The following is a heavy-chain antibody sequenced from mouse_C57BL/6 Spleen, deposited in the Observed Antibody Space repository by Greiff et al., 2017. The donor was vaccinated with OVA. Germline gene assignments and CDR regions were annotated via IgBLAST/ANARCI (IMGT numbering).Heavy chain of an antibody. J-gene: IGHJ2*01. CDR3: ARRGPHYFDY. CDR1: GYAFSSSW. CDR2: IYPGDGDT. V-gene: IGHV1-82*01. Sequence: VKLQESGPELVKPGASVKISCKASGYAFSSSWMNWVKQRPGKGLEWIGRIYPGDGDTNYNGKFKGKATLTADKSSSTAYMQLSSLTSEDSAVYFCARRGPHYFDYRGQGTTLTVSS.